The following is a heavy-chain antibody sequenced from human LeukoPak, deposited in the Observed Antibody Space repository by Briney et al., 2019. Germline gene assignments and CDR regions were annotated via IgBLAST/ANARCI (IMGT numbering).Heavy chain of an antibody. CDR1: GGSISSSSYY. J-gene: IGHJ4*02. Sequence: SETLSLTCTISGGSISSSSYYWGWIRQPPGKGLEWIGSIYYSGSTYYHPSLKSRVTISVDTSKNQFSLKLSSVTAADTAVYYCARDWTPRYDYVWGSYRRYYFDYWGQGTLVTVSS. CDR3: ARDWTPRYDYVWGSYRRYYFDY. D-gene: IGHD3-16*02. V-gene: IGHV4-39*07. CDR2: IYYSGST.